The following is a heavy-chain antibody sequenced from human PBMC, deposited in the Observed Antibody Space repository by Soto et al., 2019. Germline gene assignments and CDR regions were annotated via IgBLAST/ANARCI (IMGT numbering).Heavy chain of an antibody. Sequence: SETLSLTCTVSGGSISSSSYYWGWIRQPPGKGLEWIGSIYYSGSTYYNPSLKSRVTISVDTSKNQFSLKLSSVTAADTAVYYCARHWYSGSYYAYYYYGMDVWGQGTTVTVSS. V-gene: IGHV4-39*01. CDR1: GGSISSSSYY. CDR2: IYYSGST. D-gene: IGHD1-26*01. J-gene: IGHJ6*02. CDR3: ARHWYSGSYYAYYYYGMDV.